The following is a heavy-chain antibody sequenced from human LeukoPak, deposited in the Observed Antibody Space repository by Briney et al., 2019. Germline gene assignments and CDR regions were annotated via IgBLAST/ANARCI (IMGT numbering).Heavy chain of an antibody. D-gene: IGHD1-26*01. CDR3: ALLGATELDY. J-gene: IGHJ4*02. Sequence: ASVKVSCKASGYTFTGYYVHWVRQAPGQGPEWMGWVIPHSGGTTYAQKFQGRVTMTRDTSINTAYMELFSLRSDDTAIYYCALLGATELDYWGQGTLVTVSS. CDR2: VIPHSGGT. CDR1: GYTFTGYY. V-gene: IGHV1-2*02.